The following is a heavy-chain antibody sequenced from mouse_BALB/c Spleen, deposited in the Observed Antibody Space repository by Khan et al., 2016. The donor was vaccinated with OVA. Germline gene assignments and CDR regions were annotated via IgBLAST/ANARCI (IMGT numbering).Heavy chain of an antibody. CDR1: GYTFTSYT. J-gene: IGHJ3*01. D-gene: IGHD2-14*01. CDR3: VRDGAYHRNDGWFAY. CDR2: INPSNGYT. Sequence: QMQLVQSGAELARPGASVKMSCKASGYTFTSYTIHWINLRPGQGLEWIGFINPSNGYTNYNQKFKDKATLTADKSSTTVYMQLSSLTSDDSAVYNCVRDGAYHRNDGWFAYWGQGTLVTVSA. V-gene: IGHV1-4*01.